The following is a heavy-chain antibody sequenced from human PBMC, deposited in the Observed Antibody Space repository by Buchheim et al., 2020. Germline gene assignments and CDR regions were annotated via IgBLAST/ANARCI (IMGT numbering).Heavy chain of an antibody. Sequence: QVQLQQWGAGLLKPSETLSLTCAVYGGSFSTHYWNWIRQPPGKGLEWIGEINHSGSTNYNPSLKSRVTISVDTSKNQLSLKLSSVTAADTAVYYCALDSSGWYGYFDYWGQGTL. CDR1: GGSFSTHY. J-gene: IGHJ4*02. D-gene: IGHD6-19*01. V-gene: IGHV4-34*01. CDR2: INHSGST. CDR3: ALDSSGWYGYFDY.